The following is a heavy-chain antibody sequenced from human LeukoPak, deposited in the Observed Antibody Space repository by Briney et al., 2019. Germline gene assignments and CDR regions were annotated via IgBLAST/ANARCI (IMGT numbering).Heavy chain of an antibody. V-gene: IGHV4-59*01. CDR2: IYYSGST. Sequence: SETLSLACTVSGDSISSYYWSWIRQPPGKGLEWIAYIYYSGSTNYNPSLKSRVTISVDTSKNQFSLKLSSVTAADTAVYYCASLASPGYYYYGMDVWGQGTTVTVSS. J-gene: IGHJ6*02. CDR3: ASLASPGYYYYGMDV. CDR1: GDSISSYY. D-gene: IGHD3-10*01.